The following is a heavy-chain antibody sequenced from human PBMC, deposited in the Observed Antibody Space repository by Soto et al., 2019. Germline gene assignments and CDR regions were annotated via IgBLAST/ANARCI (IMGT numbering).Heavy chain of an antibody. Sequence: ASVKVSCRASGYTFTSYYMHWVRQAPGQGLEWMGIINPSGGSTSYAQKFQGRVTMTRDTSTSTVYMELSSLRSEDTAVYYCATPADHYYYGMDVWGQGTTVTVAS. CDR3: ATPADHYYYGMDV. V-gene: IGHV1-46*03. CDR2: INPSGGST. J-gene: IGHJ6*02. CDR1: GYTFTSYY.